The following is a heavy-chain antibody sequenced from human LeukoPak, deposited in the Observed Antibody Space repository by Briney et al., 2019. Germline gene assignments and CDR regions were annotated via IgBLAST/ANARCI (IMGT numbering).Heavy chain of an antibody. CDR3: ARHPQAWSGRRAFDI. J-gene: IGHJ3*02. Sequence: PSETLSLTSTVSGGSISSYYWSWIRQPPGKGLEWVGYIYYSGSTNYNPSLKSRVTISVDTSKNQFSLKLSSVTAADTAVYYCARHPQAWSGRRAFDIWGQGTMVTVSS. CDR1: GGSISSYY. D-gene: IGHD3-3*01. CDR2: IYYSGST. V-gene: IGHV4-59*08.